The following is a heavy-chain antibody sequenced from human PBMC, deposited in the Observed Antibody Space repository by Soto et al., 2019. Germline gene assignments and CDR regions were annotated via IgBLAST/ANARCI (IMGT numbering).Heavy chain of an antibody. D-gene: IGHD6-6*01. Sequence: QVQLVQSGAEVKKPGASVKVSCKASGYTFTSYDINWVRQATGQGLEWMGWMNPNSGNTGYAQKFQGRVTMTRNTSISTAYMELSSLRSEDTAVYYCARGRRYIAARRDSKVNAGIDYWGQGTLVTVSS. CDR3: ARGRRYIAARRDSKVNAGIDY. CDR1: GYTFTSYD. J-gene: IGHJ4*02. CDR2: MNPNSGNT. V-gene: IGHV1-8*01.